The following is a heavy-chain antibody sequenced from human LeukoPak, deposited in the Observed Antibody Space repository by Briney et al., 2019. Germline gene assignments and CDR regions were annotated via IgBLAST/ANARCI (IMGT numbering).Heavy chain of an antibody. CDR1: GGSISSYY. V-gene: IGHV4-59*01. J-gene: IGHJ5*02. Sequence: SETLSLTCTVSGGSISSYYWSWIRQPPGKGLEWIGYIYYSGSTNYNPSLKSRLTISVDTSKNQFSLKLSSVTAADTAVYYCARVDYYGSGSSTWGQGTLVTVSS. CDR3: ARVDYYGSGSST. CDR2: IYYSGST. D-gene: IGHD3-10*01.